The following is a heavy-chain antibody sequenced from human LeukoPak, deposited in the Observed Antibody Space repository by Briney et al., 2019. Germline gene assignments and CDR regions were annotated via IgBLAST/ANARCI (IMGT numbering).Heavy chain of an antibody. J-gene: IGHJ4*02. Sequence: SQTLSLTCTVSGGSISSGSYYWSWIRQPAGRGLEWIGRIYPSGSTNYNPSLKSRVTISLDTSKNQSSLELSSVTAADTAVYYCARDVLAAPGTFDYWGQGALVTVSS. CDR2: IYPSGST. CDR1: GGSISSGSYY. V-gene: IGHV4-61*02. CDR3: ARDVLAAPGTFDY. D-gene: IGHD6-13*01.